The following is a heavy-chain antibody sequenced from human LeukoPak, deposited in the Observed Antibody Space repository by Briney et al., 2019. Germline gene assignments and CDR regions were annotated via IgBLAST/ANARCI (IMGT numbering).Heavy chain of an antibody. CDR3: ATFYDFWSGYSPRHFDY. CDR1: GFTFSSYA. Sequence: PGASLRLSCAASGFTFSSYAMSWVRQAPGKGLEWVSAISGSGGSTYYADSVKGRFTISRDNSKNTLYLQMNSLRAEDTAVYYCATFYDFWSGYSPRHFDYWGQGTLVTVSS. D-gene: IGHD3-3*01. CDR2: ISGSGGST. J-gene: IGHJ4*02. V-gene: IGHV3-23*01.